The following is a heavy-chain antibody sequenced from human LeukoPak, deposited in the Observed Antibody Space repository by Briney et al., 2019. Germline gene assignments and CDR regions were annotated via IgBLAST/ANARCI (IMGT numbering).Heavy chain of an antibody. CDR1: GGSISSSYW. Sequence: SETLSLTCIVSGGSISSSYWWSWVRQPPGKGLEWIGEINHSGSTNYNPSLKSRVTISVDTSKNQFSLKLSSVTAADTAVYYCARGRSIAAAGTLRYYYYYYMDVWGKGTTVTVSS. V-gene: IGHV4-4*02. CDR2: INHSGST. D-gene: IGHD6-13*01. J-gene: IGHJ6*03. CDR3: ARGRSIAAAGTLRYYYYYYMDV.